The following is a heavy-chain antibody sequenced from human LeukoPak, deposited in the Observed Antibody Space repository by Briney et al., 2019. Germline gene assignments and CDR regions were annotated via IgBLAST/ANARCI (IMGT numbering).Heavy chain of an antibody. CDR3: ARDRQIAY. V-gene: IGHV3-11*04. CDR1: GFTFTDYF. Sequence: GGSLRLSCAASGFTFTDYFMGWIRQAPGKGLEWVSHISRLGDTIDYADSVKGRFTISRGNAKNSLYLQMNSLRAEDTAVYYCARDRQIAYWGQGTLVTVSS. CDR2: ISRLGDTI. J-gene: IGHJ4*02.